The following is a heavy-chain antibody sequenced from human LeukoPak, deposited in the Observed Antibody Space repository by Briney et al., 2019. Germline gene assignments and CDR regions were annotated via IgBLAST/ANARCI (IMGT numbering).Heavy chain of an antibody. CDR3: AGRVGYGSGRDCYYMDV. J-gene: IGHJ6*03. CDR2: IYHSGST. CDR1: GYSISSGYY. D-gene: IGHD3-10*01. V-gene: IGHV4-38-2*02. Sequence: SETLSLTCTVSGYSISSGYYWGWIRQPPGKGLEWIGSIYHSGSTYYNPSLKSRVTISVDTSKNQFSLKLSSVTAADTAVYYCAGRVGYGSGRDCYYMDVWGKGTTVTVSS.